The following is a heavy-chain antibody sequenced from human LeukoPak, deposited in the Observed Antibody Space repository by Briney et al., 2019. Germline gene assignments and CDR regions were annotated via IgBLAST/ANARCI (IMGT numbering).Heavy chain of an antibody. CDR2: IYHSGST. J-gene: IGHJ4*02. Sequence: PSETLSLTCTVSGYSINSGYYWGWIRQPPGKGLEWIGSIYHSGSTYFNPSLKSRVTISIDTSKNQFSLKLSSVTAADTAVYSCARGRGVYSSDSSKSLYWGQGTLVTVSS. V-gene: IGHV4-38-2*02. CDR1: GYSINSGYY. CDR3: ARGRGVYSSDSSKSLY. D-gene: IGHD6-19*01.